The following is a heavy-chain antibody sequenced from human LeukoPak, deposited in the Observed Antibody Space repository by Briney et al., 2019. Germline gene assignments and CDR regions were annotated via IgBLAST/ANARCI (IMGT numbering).Heavy chain of an antibody. CDR1: GASISSNY. V-gene: IGHV4-59*08. CDR2: ITNSGST. D-gene: IGHD3/OR15-3a*01. J-gene: IGHJ4*02. CDR3: ARNGGSWTFDH. Sequence: PSETLSLTRTVSGASISSNYWSWIRQPPGKGLEWIGCITNSGSTACNSSLKSRVTISLDTSNNQFSLKLTSVTAADTAVYSCARNGGSWTFDHWGQGTLVTVSS.